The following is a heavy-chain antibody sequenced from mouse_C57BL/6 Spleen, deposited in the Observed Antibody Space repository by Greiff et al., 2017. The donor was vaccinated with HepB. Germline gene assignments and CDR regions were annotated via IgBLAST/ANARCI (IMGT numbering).Heavy chain of an antibody. Sequence: QVQLQQPGAELVKPGASVKMSCKASGYTFTSYWITWVKQRPGQGLEWIGDIYPGSGSTNYNEKFKSKATLTVDTASSTAYMQLSSLTSEDSAVYYCARSLDYYGSSPYAMDYWGQGTSVTVSS. CDR3: ARSLDYYGSSPYAMDY. CDR2: IYPGSGST. V-gene: IGHV1-55*01. J-gene: IGHJ4*01. D-gene: IGHD1-1*01. CDR1: GYTFTSYW.